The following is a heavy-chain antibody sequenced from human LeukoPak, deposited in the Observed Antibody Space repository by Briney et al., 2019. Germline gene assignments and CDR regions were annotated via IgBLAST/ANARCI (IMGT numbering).Heavy chain of an antibody. J-gene: IGHJ6*03. Sequence: ASVKVSCKASGYTFTSYYMHWVRQAPGQGLEWMGIINPSGGSTSYAQKFQGRVTMTRDMSTSTVYMELSSLRSDDTAVYYCARADIVVVPAARADYYYYMDVWGKGTTVTVSS. D-gene: IGHD2-2*01. CDR3: ARADIVVVPAARADYYYYMDV. CDR1: GYTFTSYY. V-gene: IGHV1-46*01. CDR2: INPSGGST.